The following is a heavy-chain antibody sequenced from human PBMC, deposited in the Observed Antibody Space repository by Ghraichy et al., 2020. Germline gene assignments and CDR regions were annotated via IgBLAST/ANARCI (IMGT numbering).Heavy chain of an antibody. CDR3: AKVGQGYCSGGSCSERWFDS. Sequence: GGSLRLSCAASGFTFTNYEMNWVRQAPGKGLEWVSYISTHGSVIYYADSVKGRFTISRDNAKNSLYLQMNSLRVEETAVYYCAKVGQGYCSGGSCSERWFDSWGQGTLVTVSS. CDR2: ISTHGSVI. J-gene: IGHJ5*01. V-gene: IGHV3-48*03. D-gene: IGHD2-15*01. CDR1: GFTFTNYE.